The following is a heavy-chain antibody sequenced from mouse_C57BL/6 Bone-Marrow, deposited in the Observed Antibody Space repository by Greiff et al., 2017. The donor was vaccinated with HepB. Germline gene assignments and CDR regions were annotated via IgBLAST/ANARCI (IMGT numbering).Heavy chain of an antibody. D-gene: IGHD1-2*01. J-gene: IGHJ2*01. V-gene: IGHV2-9-1*01. CDR3: ARNFHAILEGYFDY. CDR2: IWTGGGT. CDR1: GFSLTSYA. Sequence: VKLMESGPGLVAPSQSLSITCTVSGFSLTSYAISWVRQPPGKGLEWLGVIWTGGGTNYNSALKSRLSISKDNSKSQVFLKMNSLQTDDTARYYCARNFHAILEGYFDYWGQGTTLTVSS.